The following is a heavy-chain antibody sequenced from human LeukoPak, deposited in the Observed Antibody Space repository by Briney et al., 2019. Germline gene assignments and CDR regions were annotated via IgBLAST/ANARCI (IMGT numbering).Heavy chain of an antibody. J-gene: IGHJ4*02. CDR2: ISQDGSDT. CDR1: GFTYSNYW. V-gene: IGHV3-74*01. Sequence: PGGSLRLSCEASGFTYSNYWIHWVRQDPGKGLEWVSRISQDGSDTIYADSVKGRLTASRDNAKNTVFLQLSSLKAEDTAVYYCARYHTGGFWGQGRLVTVSS. D-gene: IGHD1-14*01. CDR3: ARYHTGGF.